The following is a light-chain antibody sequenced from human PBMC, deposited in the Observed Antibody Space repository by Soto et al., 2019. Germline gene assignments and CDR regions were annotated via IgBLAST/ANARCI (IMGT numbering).Light chain of an antibody. CDR2: DVS. V-gene: IGLV2-14*01. Sequence: QSALTQPASVSGSPGQSITISCTGTSSDVGGYNYVSWYQQHPGKAPKLMIYDVSKRPSGVSNRFSGSKSGNTASLTISGVQAEYEADYYCSSYTSSSTLVFGGGTKLTVL. CDR1: SSDVGGYNY. J-gene: IGLJ2*01. CDR3: SSYTSSSTLV.